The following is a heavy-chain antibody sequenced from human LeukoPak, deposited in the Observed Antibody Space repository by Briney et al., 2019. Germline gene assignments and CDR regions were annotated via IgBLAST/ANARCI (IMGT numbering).Heavy chain of an antibody. CDR1: GFTFSSYE. J-gene: IGHJ4*02. CDR3: AQDLSYIGLDN. Sequence: PGGSLRLSCAASGFTFSSYEMNWVRQAPGKGLEWVSSISSSSSYIYYADSVKGRFTVSRDNSENMLYLQMNSLRAEDTAVYYCAQDLSYIGLDNWGQGTLVTVSS. CDR2: ISSSSSYI. D-gene: IGHD2-15*01. V-gene: IGHV3-21*04.